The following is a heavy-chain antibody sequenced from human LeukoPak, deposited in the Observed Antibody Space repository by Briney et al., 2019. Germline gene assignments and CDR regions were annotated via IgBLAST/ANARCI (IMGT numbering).Heavy chain of an antibody. V-gene: IGHV3-53*01. Sequence: GGSLRLSCAASGFTVSSKFLSWVRQAPGKGLEWVSVIYSGGKTYYADSVKGRFTISRDNSKNTLYLQMNSLRAEDTAVYYCARGADRWNYFDYWGQGTLVTVSS. CDR3: ARGADRWNYFDY. CDR1: GFTVSSKF. J-gene: IGHJ4*02. D-gene: IGHD4-23*01. CDR2: IYSGGKT.